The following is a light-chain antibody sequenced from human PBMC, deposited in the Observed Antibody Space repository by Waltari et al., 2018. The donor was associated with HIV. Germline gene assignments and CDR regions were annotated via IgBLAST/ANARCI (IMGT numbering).Light chain of an antibody. J-gene: IGLJ3*02. V-gene: IGLV1-44*01. Sequence: QSVLTQQPSASGTPGQRVTMSCSGSSSNIGSHAVSWYQQLPGTAPKLLIYSNSRRPPGVPDRLSGSKSGTSASLAISGLQSGDEADYYCAAWDGSLNGRMFGGGTKLTVL. CDR2: SNS. CDR3: AAWDGSLNGRM. CDR1: SSNIGSHA.